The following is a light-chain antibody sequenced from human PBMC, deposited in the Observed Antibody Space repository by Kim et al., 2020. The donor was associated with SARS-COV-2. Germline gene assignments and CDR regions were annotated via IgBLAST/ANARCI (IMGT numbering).Light chain of an antibody. V-gene: IGKV1-17*01. Sequence: ASVGDRDTINCRARQDIRNDLGWYQQNTGRDPKRRSYGASSWQSGVPSRFSGSGSGTEFTLTISSLQPEDFATYFCLQHNTYPITFGQGTRLEIK. CDR3: LQHNTYPIT. CDR1: QDIRND. J-gene: IGKJ5*01. CDR2: GAS.